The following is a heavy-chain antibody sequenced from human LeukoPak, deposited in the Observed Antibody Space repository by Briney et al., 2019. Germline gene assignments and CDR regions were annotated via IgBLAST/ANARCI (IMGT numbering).Heavy chain of an antibody. CDR3: AKSWNYYDSSGDDALDI. V-gene: IGHV3-23*01. J-gene: IGHJ3*02. D-gene: IGHD3-22*01. CDR2: ISGSDAGT. Sequence: GGSLRLSCAASGFTFNNYAMSWVRQAPGKGLEWVSAISGSDAGTYYADSVKGRFTISRDNSKNTLYLQMNSLRVEDTAVYYCAKSWNYYDSSGDDALDIWGQGTMVTVSS. CDR1: GFTFNNYA.